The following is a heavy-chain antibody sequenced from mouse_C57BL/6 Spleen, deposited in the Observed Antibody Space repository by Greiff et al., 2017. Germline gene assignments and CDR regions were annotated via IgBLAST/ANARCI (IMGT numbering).Heavy chain of an antibody. V-gene: IGHV1-19*01. D-gene: IGHD3-2*02. Sequence: EVKLVESGPVLVKPGASVKMSCKASGYTFTDYYMNWVKQSHGKSLEWIGVINPYNGGTSYNQKFKGKATLTVDKSSSTAYMELNSLTSEDSAVYYCARQLRLEGFAYWGQGTLVTVSA. CDR1: GYTFTDYY. CDR2: INPYNGGT. CDR3: ARQLRLEGFAY. J-gene: IGHJ3*01.